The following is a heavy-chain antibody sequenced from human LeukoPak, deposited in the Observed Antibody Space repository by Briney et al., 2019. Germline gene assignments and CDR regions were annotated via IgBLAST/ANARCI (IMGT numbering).Heavy chain of an antibody. CDR3: ARGPSGYHNT. CDR2: ISGSKTYI. D-gene: IGHD5-12*01. Sequence: GGSLRLPCEASGFTFSNYYMNWVRQAPGKGLEWLSSISGSKTYISHADSVKGRFTIARDNVKNSLYLQMNSLRADDTAMYYCARGPSGYHNTGGQGTLVTVSS. J-gene: IGHJ4*02. V-gene: IGHV3-21*01. CDR1: GFTFSNYY.